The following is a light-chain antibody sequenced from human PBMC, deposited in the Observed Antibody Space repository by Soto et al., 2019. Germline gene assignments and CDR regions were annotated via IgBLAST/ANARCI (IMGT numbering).Light chain of an antibody. V-gene: IGKV3-20*01. CDR2: LAS. CDR1: QAVNTR. Sequence: EIVLTQSPATLSSFPGDRVTLSCRASQAVNTRLAWYQHRPGQAPRLLIYLASNRAAGVPARFSGSGSGTDFTLTISGLEPEDSAVYYCQYYGDSPTFGQGTKVEIK. J-gene: IGKJ1*01. CDR3: QYYGDSPT.